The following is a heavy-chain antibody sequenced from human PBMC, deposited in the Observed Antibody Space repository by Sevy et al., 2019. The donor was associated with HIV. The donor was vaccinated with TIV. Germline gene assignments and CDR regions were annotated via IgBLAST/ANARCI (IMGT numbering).Heavy chain of an antibody. CDR1: GFTFSSYA. V-gene: IGHV3-23*01. Sequence: GGSLRLSCAASGFTFSSYAMSWVRQAPGKGLEWVSAISGSGGSTHYADSVKGRFTISRDNSKNTLYLQMNSLRAEDTAVYYCAKEGERRQYSSSWYGEGYYYGMDVWGQGTTVTVSS. J-gene: IGHJ6*02. CDR2: ISGSGGST. D-gene: IGHD6-13*01. CDR3: AKEGERRQYSSSWYGEGYYYGMDV.